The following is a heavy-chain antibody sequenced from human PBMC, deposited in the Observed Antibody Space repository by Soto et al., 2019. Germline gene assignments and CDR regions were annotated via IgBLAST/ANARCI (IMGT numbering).Heavy chain of an antibody. CDR3: ARESRQPRRSGMDV. D-gene: IGHD6-13*01. CDR1: GFTVSSNY. Sequence: EVQLVESGGGLIQPGGSLRLSCAASGFTVSSNYMSWVRQAPGKGLEWVSVIYSGGSTYYADSVKGRFTISRDNSKNTLYLQMNSLRAEDTAVYYCARESRQPRRSGMDVWGQGTTVTVSS. J-gene: IGHJ6*02. CDR2: IYSGGST. V-gene: IGHV3-53*01.